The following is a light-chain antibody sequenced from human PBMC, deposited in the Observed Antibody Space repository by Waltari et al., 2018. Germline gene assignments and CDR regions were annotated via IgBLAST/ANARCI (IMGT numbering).Light chain of an antibody. CDR2: GAS. V-gene: IGKV1-12*01. Sequence: DIQMTQSPSSVSASVGDRVTITCRATHPIAGFLAWYQQKPGKAPKLLIYGASSLQSGVPSRFSGRGAGTDFTLIISSLQPEDFATYYCQQGNSDPPTFGPGTRVDIK. CDR1: HPIAGF. CDR3: QQGNSDPPT. J-gene: IGKJ3*01.